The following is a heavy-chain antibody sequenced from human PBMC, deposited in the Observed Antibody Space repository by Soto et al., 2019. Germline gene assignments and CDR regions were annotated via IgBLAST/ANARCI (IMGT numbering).Heavy chain of an antibody. CDR2: ISGAGGKT. CDR3: AKIGPYYDLNWFDP. J-gene: IGHJ5*02. CDR1: GFIFKDFG. Sequence: EVELVESGGGLVQPEGSLRLSCVASGFIFKDFGMTWVRLPRGKGPEWVSLISGAGGKTYYADSVRGRFTISRDNSKNTLYLEMNTLAVEDTAIYFCAKIGPYYDLNWFDPWGQGTLVTVSS. V-gene: IGHV3-23*04. D-gene: IGHD3-3*01.